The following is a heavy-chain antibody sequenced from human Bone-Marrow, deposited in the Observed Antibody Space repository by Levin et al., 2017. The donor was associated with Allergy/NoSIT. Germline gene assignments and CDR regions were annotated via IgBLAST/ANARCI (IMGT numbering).Heavy chain of an antibody. J-gene: IGHJ6*02. CDR1: GFMFDNYA. D-gene: IGHD3-10*01. CDR3: AKVTHYNIFSGMDV. Sequence: GGSLRLSCAASGFMFDNYAMTWVRQAPGRGLEWVSAISGNGASTYYADSVKGRFIISRDNSKNTLYVQMNSLRVEDTALYYCAKVTHYNIFSGMDVWGQGTTVTVSS. CDR2: ISGNGAST. V-gene: IGHV3-23*01.